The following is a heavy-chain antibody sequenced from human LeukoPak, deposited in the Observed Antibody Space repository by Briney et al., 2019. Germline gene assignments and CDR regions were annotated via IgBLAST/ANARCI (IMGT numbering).Heavy chain of an antibody. J-gene: IGHJ4*02. Sequence: SETLSLTCTVSGGSISSTSYYWGWIRQPPGKGLEWIGSIYYSGSTYYNSSLKSRVTISVDTSKSQFSLKLSSVTAADTAVYYCARVRGSSGWYPRGYFDYWGQGTLVTVSS. V-gene: IGHV4-39*01. CDR1: GGSISSTSYY. CDR2: IYYSGST. CDR3: ARVRGSSGWYPRGYFDY. D-gene: IGHD6-19*01.